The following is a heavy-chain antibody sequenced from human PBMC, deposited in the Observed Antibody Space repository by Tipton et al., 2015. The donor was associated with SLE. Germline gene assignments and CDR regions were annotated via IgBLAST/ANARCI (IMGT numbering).Heavy chain of an antibody. Sequence: TLSLTCSVSGGSPSSYYWSWIRQPPGKGLEWIGYIYESGNTNYNSSLKSRVTMSVDTSKNQFSLKLRSVTAADTAVYYCARDDPAMEGAFDVWGQGTMVIVSS. D-gene: IGHD2-2*01. CDR1: GGSPSSYY. V-gene: IGHV4-59*01. J-gene: IGHJ3*01. CDR2: IYESGNT. CDR3: ARDDPAMEGAFDV.